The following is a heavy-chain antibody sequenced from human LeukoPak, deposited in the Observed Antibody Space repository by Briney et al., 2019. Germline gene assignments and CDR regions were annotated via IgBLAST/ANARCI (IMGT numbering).Heavy chain of an antibody. CDR3: ARDYGFGFYYYYGMDV. V-gene: IGHV3-30*04. Sequence: PGRSLRLSCAASGFTFSSYAMHWVRQAPGKGLEWVAVISYDGSNKYYADSVKGRFTISRDNAKNSLYLQMNSLRAEDTAVYYCARDYGFGFYYYYGMDVWGQGTTVTVSS. CDR2: ISYDGSNK. D-gene: IGHD3-3*01. CDR1: GFTFSSYA. J-gene: IGHJ6*02.